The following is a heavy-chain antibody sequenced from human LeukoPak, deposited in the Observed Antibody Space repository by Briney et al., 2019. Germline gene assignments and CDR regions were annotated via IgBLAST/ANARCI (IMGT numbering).Heavy chain of an antibody. V-gene: IGHV3-53*01. D-gene: IGHD3-22*01. J-gene: IGHJ4*02. CDR1: GFTVSSNY. CDR2: LYSGGGT. Sequence: GGSLRLSCAASGFTVSSNYMYWVRQAPGRGLEWVSVLYSGGGTYYADSVKGRFTISRDNSKNRLYLQMNNLRAEDTAVYYCAAGSSGVFDYWGQGTLVTVPS. CDR3: AAGSSGVFDY.